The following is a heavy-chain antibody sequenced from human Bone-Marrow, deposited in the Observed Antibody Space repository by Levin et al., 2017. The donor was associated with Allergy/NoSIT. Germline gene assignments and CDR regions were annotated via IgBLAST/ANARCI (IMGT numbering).Heavy chain of an antibody. CDR3: AGFGKIQLWSPIHNWFDP. D-gene: IGHD5-18*01. J-gene: IGHJ5*02. CDR1: GFTFSSYA. Sequence: GGSLRLSCAASGFTFSSYAMSWVRQAPGKGLEWVSAISGSGGSTYYADSVKGRFTISRDNSKNTLYLQMNSLRAEDTAVYYCAGFGKIQLWSPIHNWFDPWGQGTLVTVSS. V-gene: IGHV3-23*01. CDR2: ISGSGGST.